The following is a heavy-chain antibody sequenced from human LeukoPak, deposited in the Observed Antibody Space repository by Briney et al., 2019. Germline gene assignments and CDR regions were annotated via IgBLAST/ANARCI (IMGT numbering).Heavy chain of an antibody. D-gene: IGHD2-21*01. CDR2: IRQDGSEK. V-gene: IGHV3-7*04. CDR1: GFTFSSFW. J-gene: IGHJ4*02. Sequence: GGSLRLSCAASGFTFSSFWMTWVRQAPGKGLEWVANIRQDGSEKYYVDSVEGRFTISRDNAKKSLFLQMSSLRAEDTAVYYCARDMRGDGFDIWGQGTLVTVSS. CDR3: ARDMRGDGFDI.